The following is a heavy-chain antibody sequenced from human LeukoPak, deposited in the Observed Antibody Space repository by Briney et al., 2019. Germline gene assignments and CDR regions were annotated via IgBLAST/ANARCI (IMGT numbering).Heavy chain of an antibody. J-gene: IGHJ4*02. CDR3: ARDLHYDFWGGYYTGDVDYFDY. Sequence: GGSLRLSCAASGFTFSSYSMNWVRQAPGKGLERVSSISSSSSNIYYADSVKGRFTISRDNAKNSLYLQMNSLRAEDTAVYYCARDLHYDFWGGYYTGDVDYFDYWGQGTLVTVSS. CDR2: ISSSSSNI. CDR1: GFTFSSYS. V-gene: IGHV3-21*01. D-gene: IGHD3-3*01.